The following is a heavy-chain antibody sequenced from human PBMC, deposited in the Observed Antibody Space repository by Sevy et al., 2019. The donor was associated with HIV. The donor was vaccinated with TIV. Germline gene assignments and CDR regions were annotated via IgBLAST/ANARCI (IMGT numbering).Heavy chain of an antibody. CDR3: TTVLGWEGTSDY. J-gene: IGHJ4*02. CDR1: GFSFINAW. V-gene: IGHV3-15*07. Sequence: GGSLRLSCAASGFSFINAWMNWVRQAPGKGLEWVGRIRSKADGGTADYAAPVKGRFIISRDDSENTLYLQMNSLRTEDTAIYYCTTVLGWEGTSDYSGQGTLVTVSS. D-gene: IGHD1-26*01. CDR2: IRSKADGGTA.